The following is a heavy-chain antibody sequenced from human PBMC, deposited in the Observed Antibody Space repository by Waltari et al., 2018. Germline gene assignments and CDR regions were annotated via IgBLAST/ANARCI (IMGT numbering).Heavy chain of an antibody. CDR2: IYSGGST. Sequence: EVQLVESGGGLIQPGGSLRLSCAASGFTVSSNYLSWVRQARGKGLEWVSVIYSGGSTYDADSVKGRFTISRDNSKNTLYLQMNSLSAEDTAVYYCASALWDSGSFWYFDLWGRGTLVTVSS. D-gene: IGHD3-10*01. CDR3: ASALWDSGSFWYFDL. CDR1: GFTVSSNY. V-gene: IGHV3-53*01. J-gene: IGHJ2*01.